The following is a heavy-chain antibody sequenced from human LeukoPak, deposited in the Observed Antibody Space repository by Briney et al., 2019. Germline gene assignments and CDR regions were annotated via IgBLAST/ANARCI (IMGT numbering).Heavy chain of an antibody. J-gene: IGHJ3*02. Sequence: ASVKVSCKASGYTFTSYDINWVRQATGQGLEWMGWMNPNSGSTGYAQKFQGRVTMTRNTSISTAYMELSSLRSEDTAVYYCARGLPQWLVRKNAFDIWGQGTMVTVSS. V-gene: IGHV1-8*01. D-gene: IGHD6-19*01. CDR1: GYTFTSYD. CDR2: MNPNSGST. CDR3: ARGLPQWLVRKNAFDI.